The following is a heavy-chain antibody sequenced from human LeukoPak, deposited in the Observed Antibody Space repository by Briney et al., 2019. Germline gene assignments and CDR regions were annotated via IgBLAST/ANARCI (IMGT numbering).Heavy chain of an antibody. CDR3: ARDRGFGELLGFDP. J-gene: IGHJ5*02. CDR1: GGSISSYY. D-gene: IGHD3-10*01. Sequence: SETLSPTCTVSGGSISSYYWSWIRQPPGKGLEWIGYIYYSGSTNYNPSLKSRVTISVDTSKNQFSLKLSSVTAADTAVYYCARDRGFGELLGFDPWGQGTLVTVSS. CDR2: IYYSGST. V-gene: IGHV4-59*01.